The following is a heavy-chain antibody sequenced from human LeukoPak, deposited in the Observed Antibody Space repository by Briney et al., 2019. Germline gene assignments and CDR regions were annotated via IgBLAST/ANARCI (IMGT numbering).Heavy chain of an antibody. CDR2: INPSGGST. V-gene: IGHV1-46*01. J-gene: IGHJ5*02. CDR3: ARVAVGGHWFDP. Sequence: ASVKVSCKASGYTFTSYYIHSVRQAPGQGLEWMGIINPSGGSTSYAQKFQGRVTMSRDMSTNTVYMELSSLRSEDTAVYYCARVAVGGHWFDPWGQGTLVTVSS. D-gene: IGHD3-10*01. CDR1: GYTFTSYY.